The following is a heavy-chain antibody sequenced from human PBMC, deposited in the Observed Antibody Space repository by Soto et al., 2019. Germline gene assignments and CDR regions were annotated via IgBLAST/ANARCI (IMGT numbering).Heavy chain of an antibody. D-gene: IGHD3-10*01. J-gene: IGHJ5*02. Sequence: ASVKVSCKASGYTFTSYDINWVRQATGQGLEWMGWMNPNSGNTGYAQKFQGRLTMTANESMSTAYMELSSLRSEDTAVYYCARDRAGLSRPFCWFDPRGQGHLVTV. CDR1: GYTFTSYD. CDR3: ARDRAGLSRPFCWFDP. CDR2: MNPNSGNT. V-gene: IGHV1-8*01.